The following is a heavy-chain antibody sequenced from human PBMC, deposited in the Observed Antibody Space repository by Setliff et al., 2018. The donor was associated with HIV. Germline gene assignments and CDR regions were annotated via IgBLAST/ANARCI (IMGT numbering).Heavy chain of an antibody. CDR3: ARDPHYYDRSGHYSWFYFDY. Sequence: NPSETLSLTCTVSGDSSSSNTNHWGWIRQPPGKGLEWIGNIFHSGTTYYNPSLKSRVTIAIDTSKNQFSLKLTSLTAADTAVYFCARDPHYYDRSGHYSWFYFDYWGQGTLVTVSS. CDR2: IFHSGTT. V-gene: IGHV4-39*07. CDR1: GDSSSSNTNH. J-gene: IGHJ4*02. D-gene: IGHD3-22*01.